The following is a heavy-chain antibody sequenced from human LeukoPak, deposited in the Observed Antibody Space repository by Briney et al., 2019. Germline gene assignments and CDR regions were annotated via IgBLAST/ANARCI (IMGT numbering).Heavy chain of an antibody. CDR2: INHSGST. CDR1: GGSFSGYY. J-gene: IGHJ5*02. CDR3: ARGRDCSSTSCYNWFDP. Sequence: AETLSLTCAVYGGSFSGYYWSWIRQPPGKGLEWIGEINHSGSTNYNPSLKSRVTISVDTSKNQFSLKLSSVTAADTAVYYCARGRDCSSTSCYNWFDPWGQGTLVTVSS. D-gene: IGHD2-2*01. V-gene: IGHV4-34*01.